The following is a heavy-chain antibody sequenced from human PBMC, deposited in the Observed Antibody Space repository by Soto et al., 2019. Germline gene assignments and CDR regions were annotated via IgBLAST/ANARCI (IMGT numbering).Heavy chain of an antibody. CDR2: ISSNGGST. CDR1: GFTFSSYA. Sequence: EVQLVESGEGLVQPGGSLRLSCAASGFTFSSYAMHWVRQAPGKGLEYVSAISSNGGSTYYADSVKGRFTISRDNSKNTLYLQMGSLRAEDMAVYYCARAKYGQDYYGMDVWGQGTTVTVSS. D-gene: IGHD4-17*01. J-gene: IGHJ6*02. CDR3: ARAKYGQDYYGMDV. V-gene: IGHV3-64*02.